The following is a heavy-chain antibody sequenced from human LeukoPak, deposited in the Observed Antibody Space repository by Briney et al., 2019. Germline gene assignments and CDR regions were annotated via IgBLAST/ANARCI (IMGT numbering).Heavy chain of an antibody. CDR2: IYTSGST. Sequence: PSETLSLTCTVSGGSISTYYWSWIRQPAGKGLEWIGHIYTSGSTNYNPSLKSRVAMSVDTSKNHFSLKLSSVTAADTAVYYCARHFGCSGGSCYRFDAFDIWGQGTMVIASS. CDR1: GGSISTYY. CDR3: ARHFGCSGGSCYRFDAFDI. J-gene: IGHJ3*02. V-gene: IGHV4-4*07. D-gene: IGHD2-15*01.